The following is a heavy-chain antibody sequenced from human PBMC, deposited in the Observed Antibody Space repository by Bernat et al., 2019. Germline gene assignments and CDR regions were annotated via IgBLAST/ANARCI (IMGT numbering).Heavy chain of an antibody. Sequence: EVQLVESGGGLIQPGGSLRLSCAASGFTVSSNYMNWVRQAPGKGLEWVSVIYSGGSTYFADSVKGRFTISRDNSKNTLYLQINSLRAEDTAVYYCARGQSSESYAFDIWGQGTMVTVSS. V-gene: IGHV3-53*01. J-gene: IGHJ3*02. CDR2: IYSGGST. CDR1: GFTVSSNY. CDR3: ARGQSSESYAFDI.